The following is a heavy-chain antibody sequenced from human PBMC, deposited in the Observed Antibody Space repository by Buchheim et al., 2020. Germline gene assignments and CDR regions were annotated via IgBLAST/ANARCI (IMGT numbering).Heavy chain of an antibody. CDR2: TYYRSKWSH. V-gene: IGHV6-1*01. CDR3: ARDGVLSGSYFYHGMDV. D-gene: IGHD1-26*01. Sequence: QVQLQQSGPGLVKPSQTLSLTCAISGDSVSSNSVVWNWFRQSPSRGLEWLGRTYYRSKWSHEYAVSVKSRITISADTSKNQFSLQLNSVTPEDTAIYYCARDGVLSGSYFYHGMDVWGQGTT. CDR1: GDSVSSNSVV. J-gene: IGHJ6*02.